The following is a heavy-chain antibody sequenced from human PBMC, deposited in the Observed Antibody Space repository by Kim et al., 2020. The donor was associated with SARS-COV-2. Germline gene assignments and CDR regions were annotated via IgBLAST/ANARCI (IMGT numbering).Heavy chain of an antibody. D-gene: IGHD1-26*01. V-gene: IGHV1-18*01. Sequence: ASVKVSCKASGYTFTSYGISWVRQAPGQGLEWMGWISAYNGNTNYAQKLQGRVTMTTDTSTSTAYMELRSLRSDDTAVYYCARDLEETVGGHYLMGMPFPESNWFDPWGQGTLVTVSS. J-gene: IGHJ5*02. CDR2: ISAYNGNT. CDR3: ARDLEETVGGHYLMGMPFPESNWFDP. CDR1: GYTFTSYG.